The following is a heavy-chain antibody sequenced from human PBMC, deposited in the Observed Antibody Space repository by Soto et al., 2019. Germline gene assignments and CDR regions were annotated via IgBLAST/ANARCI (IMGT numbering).Heavy chain of an antibody. CDR1: GFTFSSYS. D-gene: IGHD3-10*01. CDR2: ISSSSSYI. V-gene: IGHV3-21*01. CDR3: ARDPAYYYGSGSYWPQYYYYYYMDV. Sequence: EVQLVESGGGLVKSGGSLRLSCAASGFTFSSYSMNWVRQAPGKGLEWVSSISSSSSYIYYADSVKGRFTISRDNAKNSLYLQMNSLRAEDTAVYYCARDPAYYYGSGSYWPQYYYYYYMDVWGKGTTVTVSS. J-gene: IGHJ6*03.